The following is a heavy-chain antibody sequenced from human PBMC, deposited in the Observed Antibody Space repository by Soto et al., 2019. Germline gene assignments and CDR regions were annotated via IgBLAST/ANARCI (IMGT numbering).Heavy chain of an antibody. D-gene: IGHD3-22*01. CDR3: ARRYYQGSSGYHDAFDI. V-gene: IGHV2-5*02. CDR2: IYWDDDK. CDR1: GFSLSTSGVG. J-gene: IGHJ3*02. Sequence: QITLKESGPTLVKPTQTLTLTCTFAGFSLSTSGVGVGWIRQPPGKALEWLALIYWDDDKHYSPSLKSRLTITKSTTKNHVVLTMTNTDPVDTATYYCARRYYQGSSGYHDAFDIWGQGTMVTVSS.